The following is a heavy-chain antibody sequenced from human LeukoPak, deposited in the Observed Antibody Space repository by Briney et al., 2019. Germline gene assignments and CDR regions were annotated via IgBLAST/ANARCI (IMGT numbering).Heavy chain of an antibody. Sequence: GGSLRLSCAASGFTFSGYWMSWVRQAPGKGLEWVANIKQDGSEKYYVDSVKGRFTISRDNAKNSLYLQMNSLRAEDTAVYYCATAAAGTRGWFDPWGQGTLVTVSS. CDR1: GFTFSGYW. D-gene: IGHD6-13*01. J-gene: IGHJ5*02. CDR2: IKQDGSEK. V-gene: IGHV3-7*01. CDR3: ATAAAGTRGWFDP.